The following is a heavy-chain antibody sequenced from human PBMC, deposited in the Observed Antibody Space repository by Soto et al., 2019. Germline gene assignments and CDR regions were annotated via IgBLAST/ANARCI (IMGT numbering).Heavy chain of an antibody. Sequence: QVQLQESGPGLVKPSQTLSLTCTVSGGSISSGGYYWSWIRQHPGKGLEWIGHIYYSGSTYYNPSLKSRVTISVDTSKNQFSLKLSSVTAADTAVYYCARIFFHGLDNYYYMDVWGKGTTVTVSS. CDR2: IYYSGST. J-gene: IGHJ6*03. V-gene: IGHV4-31*03. CDR1: GGSISSGGYY. CDR3: ARIFFHGLDNYYYMDV.